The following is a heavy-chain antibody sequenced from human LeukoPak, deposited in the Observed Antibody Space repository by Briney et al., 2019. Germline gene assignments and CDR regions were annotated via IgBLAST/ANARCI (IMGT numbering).Heavy chain of an antibody. CDR3: AMEASDPFDY. V-gene: IGHV1-18*01. CDR2: ISAYNGNT. J-gene: IGHJ4*02. D-gene: IGHD2-21*02. Sequence: ASVKVSCKASGYTFTSYGISWVRQAPGQGLEWMGWISAYNGNTNYAQKLQGRVTMTTDTTTSTAYMELRSLRSDDTAVYYYAMEASDPFDYWGQGTLVTVSS. CDR1: GYTFTSYG.